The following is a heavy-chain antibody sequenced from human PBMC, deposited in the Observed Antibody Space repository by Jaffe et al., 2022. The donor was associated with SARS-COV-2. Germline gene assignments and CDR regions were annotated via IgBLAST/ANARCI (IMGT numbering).Heavy chain of an antibody. Sequence: QVQLQESGPGLVKPSETLSLTCTVSGGSISSDNWSWIRQPPGKGLEWIGYIYNSGSTNYNPSLKSRVTISVDTSKNQFSLKLSSVTAADTAVYYCARVGLNKPRGYDPWGQGTLVTVSS. CDR2: IYNSGST. J-gene: IGHJ5*02. CDR3: ARVGLNKPRGYDP. CDR1: GGSISSDN. V-gene: IGHV4-59*01. D-gene: IGHD3-10*01.